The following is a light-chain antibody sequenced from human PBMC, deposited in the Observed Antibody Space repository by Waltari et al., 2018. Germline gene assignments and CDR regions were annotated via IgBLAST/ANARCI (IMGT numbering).Light chain of an antibody. Sequence: IMLTQSPGTLSLSPGERITLSCRASQSISKYLAWYQQKPGQAPTLLIFDASSRATGIPDRFSGSGSGTDFSLTISRLEPEDVAVYYCQKYGTLPATFGQGTKVEIK. CDR3: QKYGTLPAT. CDR2: DAS. CDR1: QSISKY. J-gene: IGKJ1*01. V-gene: IGKV3-20*01.